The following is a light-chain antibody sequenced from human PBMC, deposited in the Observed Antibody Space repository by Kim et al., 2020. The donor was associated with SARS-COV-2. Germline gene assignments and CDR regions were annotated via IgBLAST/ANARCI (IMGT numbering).Light chain of an antibody. CDR1: QDNDNW. J-gene: IGKJ1*01. V-gene: IGKV1-5*03. CDR2: KAS. CDR3: QQYYTYFPA. Sequence: ASIGDRVIITCRASQDNDNWLAWYPQRTGKAPKLLIHKASSLESGVPSRFSGSGSGTEFTLTISSLQPDDFATYYCQQYYTYFPAFGQGTKVDIK.